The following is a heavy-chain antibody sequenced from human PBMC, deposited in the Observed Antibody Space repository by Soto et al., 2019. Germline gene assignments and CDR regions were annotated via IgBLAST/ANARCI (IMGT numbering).Heavy chain of an antibody. CDR1: RFTFNSYW. CDR3: ARDKGYLDY. D-gene: IGHD2-2*01. V-gene: IGHV3-7*01. J-gene: IGHJ4*02. CDR2: INQDGSEK. Sequence: EVQLVESGGGLVQPGGSLRLSCAASRFTFNSYWMSWVRQAPGKGLEWVANINQDGSEKFYVDSVKGRFTISRDNAKNSLYLQMNSLRDDDTAVYYCARDKGYLDYWGQGTLVTVSS.